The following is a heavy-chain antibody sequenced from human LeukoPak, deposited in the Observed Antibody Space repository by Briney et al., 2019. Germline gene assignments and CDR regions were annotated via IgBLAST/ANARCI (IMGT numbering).Heavy chain of an antibody. J-gene: IGHJ6*02. CDR2: VNPSGGST. V-gene: IGHV1-46*01. Sequence: ASVKVSCKASGYTFTSYYLHWVRQAPGQGLEWMGIVNPSGGSTTYAQKFQGRVTMTRDTSTSTVYMELSSLRSEDAAVYYCARNPGGMDVWGQGTTVTVSS. CDR1: GYTFTSYY. CDR3: ARNPGGMDV.